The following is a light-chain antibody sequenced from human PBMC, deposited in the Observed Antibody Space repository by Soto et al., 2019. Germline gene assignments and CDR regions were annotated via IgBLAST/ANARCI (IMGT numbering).Light chain of an antibody. CDR3: QQRNNWPPGIT. V-gene: IGKV3D-20*02. J-gene: IGKJ5*01. Sequence: ELVLTQSPGTLSLSPGESATLSCRASQSVSSSYLAWYQQKPGQAPRLLIYAASNRATGIPARFSGSGSGTDFTLTISSLEPEDFAVYYCQQRNNWPPGITFGQGTRLEIK. CDR2: AAS. CDR1: QSVSSSY.